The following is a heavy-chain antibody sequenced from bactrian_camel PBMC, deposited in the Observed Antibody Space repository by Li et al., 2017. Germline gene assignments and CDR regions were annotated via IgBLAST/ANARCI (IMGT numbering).Heavy chain of an antibody. CDR1: GSIRSTIC. J-gene: IGHJ6*01. V-gene: IGHV3S40*01. D-gene: IGHD7*01. CDR2: FYTGGGST. Sequence: QLVESGGGSVQAGGSLRLSCAASGSIRSTICMGWFRQAPGKEREGVTIFYTGGGSTYYANSVKGRFTISQDNAKNTVYLQMNSLKPEDTAMYYCAADPPYTTSSCVGSYLGGRTAFRYWGQGTQVTVS. CDR3: AADPPYTTSSCVGSYLGGRTAFRY.